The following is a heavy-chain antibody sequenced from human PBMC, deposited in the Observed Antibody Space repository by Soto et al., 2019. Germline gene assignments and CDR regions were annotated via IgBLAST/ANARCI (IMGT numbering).Heavy chain of an antibody. J-gene: IGHJ4*02. D-gene: IGHD1-26*01. CDR1: GGSITSYY. CDR2: VFHSGIT. Sequence: QVQLQESGPGLVKPSETLSLTCTVSGGSITSYYWSWIRQPPGQGLEWRGYVFHSGITGYNPSLKSRVTISVDASKNLFSLKLISVTAADTAVYYCARDQNGSPYFDYWGQGTLVTVSS. V-gene: IGHV4-59*01. CDR3: ARDQNGSPYFDY.